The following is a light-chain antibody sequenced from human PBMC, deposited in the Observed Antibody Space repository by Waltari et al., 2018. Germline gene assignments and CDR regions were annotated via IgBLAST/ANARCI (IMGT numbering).Light chain of an antibody. Sequence: EIVLTQSPGTLSLSQGERATLSCRASQSVSSNYLAWFHQKPGQAPSLLVYGASKRATGIPDRFSGSGSGTDFTLTISRLEPEDFAVYYCQQYAYSPWTFGQGTKVEIK. J-gene: IGKJ1*01. CDR2: GAS. V-gene: IGKV3-20*01. CDR1: QSVSSNY. CDR3: QQYAYSPWT.